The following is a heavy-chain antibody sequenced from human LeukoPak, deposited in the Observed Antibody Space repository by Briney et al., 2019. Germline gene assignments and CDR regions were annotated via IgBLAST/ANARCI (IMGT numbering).Heavy chain of an antibody. V-gene: IGHV3-30-3*01. CDR2: ISYDGSNK. D-gene: IGHD3-3*01. CDR1: GFTVGSSY. Sequence: RGSLRLSCAASGFTVGSSYMSWVRQAPGRGLEWVALISYDGSNKYYADSVKGRFTISRDNSKNTLYLQMNSLRAEDTAVYYCARSIMIFGVARGLGDWFDPWGQGTLVTVSS. J-gene: IGHJ5*02. CDR3: ARSIMIFGVARGLGDWFDP.